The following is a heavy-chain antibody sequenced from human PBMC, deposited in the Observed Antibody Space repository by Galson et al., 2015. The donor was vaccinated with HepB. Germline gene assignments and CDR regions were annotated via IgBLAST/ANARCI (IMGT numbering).Heavy chain of an antibody. D-gene: IGHD2/OR15-2a*01. Sequence: SLRLSCAPSGFTFDYYAMTWVRQAPGKGLEWVSGISPSGDMSFVANSVRGRFTISRDNSRNVSYLHMKGLRVEDTALYYCAKVQPRKNDGWYYSAWGEIDSWGQGTLVSVSS. V-gene: IGHV3-23*01. CDR2: ISPSGDMS. CDR3: AKVQPRKNDGWYYSAWGEIDS. CDR1: GFTFDYYA. J-gene: IGHJ4*02.